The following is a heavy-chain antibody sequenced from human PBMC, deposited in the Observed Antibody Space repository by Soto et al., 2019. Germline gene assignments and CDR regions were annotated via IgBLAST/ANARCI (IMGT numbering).Heavy chain of an antibody. D-gene: IGHD1-20*01. Sequence: PGESLKISCKGSGYSFTNYWIGWVRQVPGKGLEWMGIIYPGDSDTRYSPSFQGQVTISTDKSISTAYLQWSSLRASDSAMYYCARSRITGSTWTFDYWGQGTLVTVSS. CDR3: ARSRITGSTWTFDY. J-gene: IGHJ4*02. CDR2: IYPGDSDT. V-gene: IGHV5-51*01. CDR1: GYSFTNYW.